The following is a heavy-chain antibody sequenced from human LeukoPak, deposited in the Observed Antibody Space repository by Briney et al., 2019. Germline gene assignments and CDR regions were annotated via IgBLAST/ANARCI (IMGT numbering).Heavy chain of an antibody. V-gene: IGHV3-21*04. Sequence: GGSLRLSCAASGFTFSSYSMNWVRQAPGEGLEWVSSISSSSSYIYYADSVKGRFTISRDNSKNTLYLQMNSLRAEDTAVYYCAKVLSLRHFDWVLYIDHWGQGTLVTVSS. J-gene: IGHJ4*02. CDR3: AKVLSLRHFDWVLYIDH. CDR2: ISSSSSYI. D-gene: IGHD3-9*01. CDR1: GFTFSSYS.